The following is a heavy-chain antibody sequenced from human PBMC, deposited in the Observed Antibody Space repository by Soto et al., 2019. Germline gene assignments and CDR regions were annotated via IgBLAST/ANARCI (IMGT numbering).Heavy chain of an antibody. CDR2: ITDSGDNT. Sequence: GGSLRLSCAASGFTFGSYAVSWVRQAPGKGLEWVSTITDSGDNTYYADPVKGRFTISRDNSKNTLYLQMNSLRAEDTAVYYCAKYPLLTGYYIPSGYFDFWGQGTLVTSPQ. CDR3: AKYPLLTGYYIPSGYFDF. CDR1: GFTFGSYA. J-gene: IGHJ4*02. V-gene: IGHV3-23*01. D-gene: IGHD3-9*01.